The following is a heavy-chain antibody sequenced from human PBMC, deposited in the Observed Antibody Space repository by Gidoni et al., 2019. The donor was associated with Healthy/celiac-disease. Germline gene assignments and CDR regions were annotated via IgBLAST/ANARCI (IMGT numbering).Heavy chain of an antibody. J-gene: IGHJ6*02. D-gene: IGHD5-18*01. V-gene: IGHV3-11*01. CDR1: IFTFSDYY. CDR3: AREYSYDPDYYHFGMDV. CDR2: ISSSGSTI. Sequence: QVEVVESGGGVVKSGGPLSLLCAASIFTFSDYYMRWLRQAPGKGVEWVSYISSSGSTIYYADSVKRRFTNSRDNAKTALYLQMNSLRAEDTAVYYCAREYSYDPDYYHFGMDVWGQGTTVNVSS.